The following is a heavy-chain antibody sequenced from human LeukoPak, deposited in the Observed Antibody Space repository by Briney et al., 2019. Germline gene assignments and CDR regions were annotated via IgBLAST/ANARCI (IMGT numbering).Heavy chain of an antibody. CDR3: AKDRFTGWDPYFDY. J-gene: IGHJ4*02. Sequence: HAGGSLRLSCAASGFTFSSYAMSWVRQAPGKGLEWVSGLSGGGGNSYYADSVKGRFTISRDNSKNTLYLQMNSLRAEDTAVYYCAKDRFTGWDPYFDYWGQGTLVTVSS. CDR1: GFTFSSYA. CDR2: LSGGGGNS. D-gene: IGHD6-19*01. V-gene: IGHV3-23*01.